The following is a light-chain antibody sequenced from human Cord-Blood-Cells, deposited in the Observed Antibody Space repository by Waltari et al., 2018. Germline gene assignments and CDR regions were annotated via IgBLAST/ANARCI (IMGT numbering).Light chain of an antibody. CDR2: KES. Sequence: DIQRTQSPSPLSASVGDRVTITCRASQRISSWLAWYQQKPGKAPKLFIYKESSLESGAPSRFSGRGSETEFTLTISSLQPDDFPTYYCQQYNSYWAFGQGAKVEIK. J-gene: IGKJ1*01. CDR3: QQYNSYWA. V-gene: IGKV1-5*03. CDR1: QRISSW.